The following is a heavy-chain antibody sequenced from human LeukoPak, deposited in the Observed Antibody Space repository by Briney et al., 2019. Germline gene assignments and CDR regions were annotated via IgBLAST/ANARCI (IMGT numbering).Heavy chain of an antibody. V-gene: IGHV1-2*02. Sequence: GASVKVSCKASGYTFTGYYMHWVRQAPGQGLEWMGWINPNSGDTEYAQKFQGRVTMTRDTSISTTYMELSSLGSDDTAVYYCARVSTVAATFDYWGQGTLVTVSS. D-gene: IGHD2-15*01. J-gene: IGHJ4*02. CDR2: INPNSGDT. CDR1: GYTFTGYY. CDR3: ARVSTVAATFDY.